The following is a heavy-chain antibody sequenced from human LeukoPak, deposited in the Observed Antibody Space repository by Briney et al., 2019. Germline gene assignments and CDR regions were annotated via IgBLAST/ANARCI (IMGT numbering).Heavy chain of an antibody. V-gene: IGHV5-51*01. CDR2: IYPGDSDT. CDR3: ARRYSPETFDI. J-gene: IGHJ3*02. Sequence: GESLKISCKGSGYSFTSYWIGWVRQMPGKGLGWMGIIYPGDSDTRYSPSFEGQVTISGDKSISTAYLQWSSLKASDTAMYYCARRYSPETFDIWGQGTMVTVSS. CDR1: GYSFTSYW. D-gene: IGHD1-14*01.